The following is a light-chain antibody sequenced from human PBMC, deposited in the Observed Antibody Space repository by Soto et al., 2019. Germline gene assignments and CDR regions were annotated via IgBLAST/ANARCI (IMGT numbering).Light chain of an antibody. CDR1: QSVTSN. V-gene: IGKV3-11*01. CDR2: GAS. J-gene: IGKJ5*01. CDR3: QQRAGWPIT. Sequence: GENPTRACRASQSVTSNLAWNQQKPGQAPRLLIYGASTRATGIPARFSGSGSGTEFTLTISSLESEDLAVYYFQQRAGWPITSGLGTPVEIK.